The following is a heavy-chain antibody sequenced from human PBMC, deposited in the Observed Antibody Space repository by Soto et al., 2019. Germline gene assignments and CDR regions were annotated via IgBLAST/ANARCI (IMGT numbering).Heavy chain of an antibody. V-gene: IGHV1-18*01. CDR3: ARELGDYYIWGSYLSAFDI. D-gene: IGHD3-16*02. J-gene: IGHJ3*02. Sequence: QVQLVQSGAEVKKPGASVKVSCKASGYTFTSYGISWVRQAPGQGLEWMGWISAYNGNTNYAQKLQGRVTMTTDTSTSTAYMELRSQRSDDTAVYYCARELGDYYIWGSYLSAFDIWGQGPMVTVSS. CDR2: ISAYNGNT. CDR1: GYTFTSYG.